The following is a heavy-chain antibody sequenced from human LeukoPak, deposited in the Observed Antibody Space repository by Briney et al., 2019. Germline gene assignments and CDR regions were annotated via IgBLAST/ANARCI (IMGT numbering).Heavy chain of an antibody. Sequence: GGSLRLSCAASGFTFSSYSMNWVRQAPGKGLEWVSSISSSSSYIYYADSVKGRFTISRDNAKNSLYLQMNSLRAEDTAVYYCARFRRTEFYYYGMDVWGQGTTVTVSS. CDR1: GFTFSSYS. CDR2: ISSSSSYI. V-gene: IGHV3-21*01. D-gene: IGHD3-10*01. J-gene: IGHJ6*02. CDR3: ARFRRTEFYYYGMDV.